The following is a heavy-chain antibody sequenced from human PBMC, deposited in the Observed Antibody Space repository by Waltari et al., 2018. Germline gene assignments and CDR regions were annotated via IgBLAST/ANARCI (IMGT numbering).Heavy chain of an antibody. Sequence: QVQLQESGPGLVKPSETLSLTCTVSGGSISSSYWSWIRQPPGKGLEWIGYIYYSGSTNYNPSLKSRVTISVDTSKNQFSLKLSSVTAADTAVYYCARVDGSYFYFDYWGQETLVTVSS. CDR2: IYYSGST. CDR1: GGSISSSY. D-gene: IGHD1-26*01. J-gene: IGHJ4*02. CDR3: ARVDGSYFYFDY. V-gene: IGHV4-59*01.